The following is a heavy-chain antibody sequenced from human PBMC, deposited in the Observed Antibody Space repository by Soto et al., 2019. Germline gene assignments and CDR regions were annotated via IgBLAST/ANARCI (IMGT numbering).Heavy chain of an antibody. Sequence: QVQLQESGPGLVKPSQTLSLTCTVSGGSISSGGYYWSWIRQHPGKGLEWIGYIYYSGSTYYNTSLKSRVTISVDTSKNQFSLKLSSVTAADTAVYYCARGRDYYDSSGYGPGFDYWGQGTLVTVSS. D-gene: IGHD3-22*01. J-gene: IGHJ4*02. CDR2: IYYSGST. CDR1: GGSISSGGYY. CDR3: ARGRDYYDSSGYGPGFDY. V-gene: IGHV4-31*03.